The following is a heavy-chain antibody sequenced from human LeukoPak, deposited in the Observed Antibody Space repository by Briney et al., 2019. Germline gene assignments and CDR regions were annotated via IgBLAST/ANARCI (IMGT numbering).Heavy chain of an antibody. J-gene: IGHJ4*02. CDR2: ISGSGHST. CDR1: GFTFSSYA. CDR3: AKGDYGGNMVFDY. Sequence: GGSLRLSCAASGFTFSSYAMSWVRQAPGKGLEWVSGISGSGHSTYYADSVQGRFTITRDSSEKRVYLQLNSLRAEDTAIYYCAKGDYGGNMVFDYWGQGTLVTVSS. D-gene: IGHD4-23*01. V-gene: IGHV3-23*01.